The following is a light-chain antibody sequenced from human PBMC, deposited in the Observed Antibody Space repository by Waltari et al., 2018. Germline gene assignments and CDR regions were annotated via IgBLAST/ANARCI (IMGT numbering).Light chain of an antibody. Sequence: QSALTQPASVSGSPGQSITIPCTGTSSHVCAYTSVSWYQQHPGKAPKLMIYDVSKRHSGVSARFSGSKSGNTASLTISGLQAEDEADYYCSSFTTSAIYVFGSVTKVTVL. CDR2: DVS. CDR1: SSHVCAYTS. J-gene: IGLJ1*01. CDR3: SSFTTSAIYV. V-gene: IGLV2-14*03.